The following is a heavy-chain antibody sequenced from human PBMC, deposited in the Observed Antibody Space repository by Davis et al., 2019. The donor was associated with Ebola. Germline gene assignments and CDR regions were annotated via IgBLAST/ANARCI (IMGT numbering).Heavy chain of an antibody. J-gene: IGHJ6*04. Sequence: AASVKVSCKASGYTFSDYYIHWVRQAPGQGLEWMGRIYPKTGRAFYAQKFEGRVTMTRDTSMSTFYMELSWLKSDDTAMYYCARVFLSGMDVWGKGTTVTVSP. V-gene: IGHV1-2*06. CDR3: ARVFLSGMDV. D-gene: IGHD2-21*01. CDR1: GYTFSDYY. CDR2: IYPKTGRA.